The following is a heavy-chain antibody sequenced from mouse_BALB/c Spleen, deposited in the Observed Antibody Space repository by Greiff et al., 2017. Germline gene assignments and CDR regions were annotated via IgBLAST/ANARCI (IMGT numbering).Heavy chain of an antibody. CDR2: ISSGGST. J-gene: IGHJ3*01. CDR1: GFTFSSYA. V-gene: IGHV5-6-5*01. Sequence: EVMLVESGGGLVKPGGSLKLSCAASGFTFSSYAMSWVRQTPEKRLEWVASISSGGSTYYPDSVKGRFTISRDNARNILYLQMSSLRSEDTAMYYCARGMITAWFAYWGQGTLVTVSA. D-gene: IGHD2-4*01. CDR3: ARGMITAWFAY.